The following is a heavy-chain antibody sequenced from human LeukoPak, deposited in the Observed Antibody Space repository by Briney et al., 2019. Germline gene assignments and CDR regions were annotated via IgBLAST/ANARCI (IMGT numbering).Heavy chain of an antibody. V-gene: IGHV1-2*02. J-gene: IGHJ6*03. Sequence: ASVKVSCKASGYTFIDYYMNWVRQAPGQGLEWMGWINTNTGETNYAQKFQGRVTMTRDTSITTAYMELSRLRSDDTAVYYCARLYSGYGNNYYYTDVWGKGTTVTVSS. D-gene: IGHD5-12*01. CDR3: ARLYSGYGNNYYYTDV. CDR1: GYTFIDYY. CDR2: INTNTGET.